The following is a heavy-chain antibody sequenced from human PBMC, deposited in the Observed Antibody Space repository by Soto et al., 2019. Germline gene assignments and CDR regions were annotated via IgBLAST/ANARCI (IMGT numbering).Heavy chain of an antibody. Sequence: EVQLVESGGGLVKPGGSLRLSCAASGFTFKLYTMHWVRQAPGKGLEWVSFCTPSSSSISYADSVEGRFTISRDNARNSLYLQIHNLRAEDTAVYYWARDAASSLDHWGQGTLVTVSS. CDR3: ARDAASSLDH. V-gene: IGHV3-21*01. CDR2: CTPSSSSI. J-gene: IGHJ4*02. CDR1: GFTFKLYT. D-gene: IGHD6-13*01.